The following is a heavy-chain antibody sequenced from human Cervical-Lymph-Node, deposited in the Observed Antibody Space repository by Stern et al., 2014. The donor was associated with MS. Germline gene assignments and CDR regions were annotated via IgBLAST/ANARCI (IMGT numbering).Heavy chain of an antibody. Sequence: QLQLQESGPGLVKPSQTLSLTCTVSNDSINSGNYYWSWIRQHPGKGLEWIGYIYFSGSTYYNPSLKSRFTISIDTSKNKFSLRLSSVTTADTAIYYCARTPGYCSGASCYTDAFDVWGQGTLVTVSS. V-gene: IGHV4-31*03. CDR2: IYFSGST. J-gene: IGHJ3*01. D-gene: IGHD2-2*02. CDR1: NDSINSGNYY. CDR3: ARTPGYCSGASCYTDAFDV.